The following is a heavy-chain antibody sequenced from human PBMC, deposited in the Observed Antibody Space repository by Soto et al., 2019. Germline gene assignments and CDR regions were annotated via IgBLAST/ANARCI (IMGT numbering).Heavy chain of an antibody. V-gene: IGHV4-34*01. CDR2: INHSGST. CDR3: ARVSIVVVRRRDWFAP. D-gene: IGHD2-2*01. J-gene: IGHJ5*02. CDR1: GGSFSGYY. Sequence: PSETLSLTCAVYGGSFSGYYWSWIRQPPGKGLEWIGEINHSGSTNYNPSLKSRVTIPVDTSKNQFSLKLSSVTAADTAVYYCARVSIVVVRRRDWFAPWGQGPLVTVSS.